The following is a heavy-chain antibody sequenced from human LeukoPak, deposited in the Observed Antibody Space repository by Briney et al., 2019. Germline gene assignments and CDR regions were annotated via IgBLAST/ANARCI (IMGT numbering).Heavy chain of an antibody. CDR3: ARGRYYYDSSGYPYNWFDP. Sequence: SETLSLTCIVSRGSINTYYWSWIRQPPGKGLEWIGYIYNGGSTNYNPSLKSRVTISGDTSKNKFFLNLSSVTAADTAMYYCARGRYYYDSSGYPYNWFDPWGQGTLVTVSS. D-gene: IGHD3-22*01. J-gene: IGHJ5*02. CDR2: IYNGGST. V-gene: IGHV4-59*01. CDR1: RGSINTYY.